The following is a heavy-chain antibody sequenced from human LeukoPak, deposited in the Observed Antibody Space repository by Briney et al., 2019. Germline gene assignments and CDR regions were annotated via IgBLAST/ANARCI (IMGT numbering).Heavy chain of an antibody. CDR2: ISWGGSST. D-gene: IGHD3-22*01. Sequence: GGSLRLSCAASGFTFDDYAMHWVRQAPGKGLDWVSLISWGGSSTNYVGSVKGRFTISRDNNKNSLYLQMNSLTTEDTAFYYCATKFGAYCYYTSGYHDFWGQGPLHTVSS. CDR3: ATKFGAYCYYTSGYHDF. J-gene: IGHJ4*02. CDR1: GFTFDDYA. V-gene: IGHV3-43*02.